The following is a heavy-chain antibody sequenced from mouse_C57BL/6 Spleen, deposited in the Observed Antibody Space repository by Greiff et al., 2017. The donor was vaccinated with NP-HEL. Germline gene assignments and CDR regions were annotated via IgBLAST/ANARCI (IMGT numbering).Heavy chain of an antibody. CDR2: ISSGSSTI. CDR3: ARWDGYYLYYFDY. Sequence: EVQRVESGGGLVKPGGSLKLSCAASGFTFSDYGMHWVRQAPEKGLEWVAYISSGSSTIYYADTVKGRFTISRDNAKNTLFLQMTSLRSEDTAMYYCARWDGYYLYYFDYWGQGTTLTVSS. CDR1: GFTFSDYG. V-gene: IGHV5-17*01. D-gene: IGHD2-3*01. J-gene: IGHJ2*01.